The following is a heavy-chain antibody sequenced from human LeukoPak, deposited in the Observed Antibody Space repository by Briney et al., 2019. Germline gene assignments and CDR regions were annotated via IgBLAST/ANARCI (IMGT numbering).Heavy chain of an antibody. CDR3: ARDLGPYDSSDY. D-gene: IGHD3-22*01. Sequence: ASVKVSCKASGYTFTSYGISWVRQAPGQGLEWMGWINPNSGGTNYAQKFQGRVTMTRDTSISTAYMELSRLRSDDTAVYYCARDLGPYDSSDYWGQGTLVTVSS. CDR2: INPNSGGT. CDR1: GYTFTSYG. J-gene: IGHJ4*02. V-gene: IGHV1-2*02.